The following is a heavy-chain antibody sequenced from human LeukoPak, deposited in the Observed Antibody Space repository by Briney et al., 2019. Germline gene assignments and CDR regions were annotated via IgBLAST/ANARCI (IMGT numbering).Heavy chain of an antibody. CDR2: IYHSGST. CDR3: AREWSHLHYGGNFDY. D-gene: IGHD4-23*01. CDR1: GYSISSGYY. J-gene: IGHJ4*02. Sequence: PSETLSLTCAVSGYSISSGYYWGWIRQPPGKGLEWIGSIYHSGSTYYNPSLKSRVTISVDTSKSQFSLKLSSVTAADTAVYYCAREWSHLHYGGNFDYWGQGTLVTVSS. V-gene: IGHV4-38-2*02.